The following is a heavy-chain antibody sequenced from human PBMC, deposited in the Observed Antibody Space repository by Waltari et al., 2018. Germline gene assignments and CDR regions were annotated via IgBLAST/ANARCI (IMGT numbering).Heavy chain of an antibody. CDR1: GGSVSSGSYY. J-gene: IGHJ5*02. Sequence: QVQLQESGPGLVKPSETLSLTCTVSGGSVSSGSYYWSLIRQPPGKGLEWIGYIYYSGSTNYNPSLKSRVTISVDTSKNQFSLKLSSVTAADTAVYYCAVAGHRYGWFDPWGQGTLVTVSS. V-gene: IGHV4-61*01. CDR3: AVAGHRYGWFDP. D-gene: IGHD1-1*01. CDR2: IYYSGST.